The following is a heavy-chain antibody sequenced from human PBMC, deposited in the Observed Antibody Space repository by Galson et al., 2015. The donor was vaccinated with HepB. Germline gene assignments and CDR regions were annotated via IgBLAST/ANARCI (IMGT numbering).Heavy chain of an antibody. CDR2: ISSSSSYT. D-gene: IGHD6-13*01. J-gene: IGHJ4*02. Sequence: SLRLSCAASGFTFSDYYMSWIRQAPGKGLEWVSYISSSSSYTNYADSVKGRFTISRDNAKNSLYLQMNSLRAEDTAVYYCARKYSSSWDFDYWGQGTLVTVSS. CDR1: GFTFSDYY. V-gene: IGHV3-11*06. CDR3: ARKYSSSWDFDY.